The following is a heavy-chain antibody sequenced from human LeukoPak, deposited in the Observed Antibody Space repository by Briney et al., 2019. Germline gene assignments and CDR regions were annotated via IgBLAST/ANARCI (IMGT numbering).Heavy chain of an antibody. V-gene: IGHV3-23*01. CDR2: ISGSGGRT. Sequence: GGSLRLSCAASGFTFTDYAMNWVRQAPGKGLEWVSAISGSGGRTYYADSVKGRFTISRDNSKNTLYLQMSSLRAEDTAVYYCSPGYSRSSYGMDVWGQGTTVTVSS. J-gene: IGHJ6*02. CDR1: GFTFTDYA. D-gene: IGHD6-13*01. CDR3: SPGYSRSSYGMDV.